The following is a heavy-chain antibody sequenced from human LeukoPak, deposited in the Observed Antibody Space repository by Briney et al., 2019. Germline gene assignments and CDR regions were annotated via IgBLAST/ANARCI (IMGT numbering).Heavy chain of an antibody. Sequence: GGSLRLSCAASGFSFSSYWMHWVRQAPGKGLVWVSRIDSDGSTTSYADSVKGRFTISRDNAKNTLYLQMNSLRAEDTAVYYCAKRSGGNPYYYYYYMDVWGKGTTVTVSS. D-gene: IGHD4-23*01. J-gene: IGHJ6*03. CDR2: IDSDGSTT. V-gene: IGHV3-74*01. CDR1: GFSFSSYW. CDR3: AKRSGGNPYYYYYYMDV.